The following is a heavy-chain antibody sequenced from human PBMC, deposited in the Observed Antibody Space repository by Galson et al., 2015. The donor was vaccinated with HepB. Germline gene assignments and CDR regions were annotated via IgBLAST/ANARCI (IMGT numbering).Heavy chain of an antibody. Sequence: SVKVSCKASGYTFTSYAMHWVRQAPGQRLEWMGWINAGNGNTKYSQKFKGRVTITRDTSASTAYMALSSLRSEDTAVYYCARVGDYYDSSGYYLGWFDPWGQGTRVTVS. CDR1: GYTFTSYA. D-gene: IGHD3-22*01. J-gene: IGHJ5*02. CDR3: ARVGDYYDSSGYYLGWFDP. CDR2: INAGNGNT. V-gene: IGHV1-3*01.